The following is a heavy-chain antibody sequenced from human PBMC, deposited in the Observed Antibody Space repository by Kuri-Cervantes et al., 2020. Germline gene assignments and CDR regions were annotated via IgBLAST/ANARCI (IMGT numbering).Heavy chain of an antibody. CDR1: GGSISSGSYY. D-gene: IGHD1-26*01. J-gene: IGHJ3*01. V-gene: IGHV4-61*02. Sequence: SETLSLTCTVSGGSISSGSYYWSWIRQPAGKGLEWIGRIYTSGSTNYNPSLQSRVTMSVDTSENQFSLKLSSVAATDTAVYFCARERGTLRGDAFDLWGQGTMVTVSS. CDR3: ARERGTLRGDAFDL. CDR2: IYTSGST.